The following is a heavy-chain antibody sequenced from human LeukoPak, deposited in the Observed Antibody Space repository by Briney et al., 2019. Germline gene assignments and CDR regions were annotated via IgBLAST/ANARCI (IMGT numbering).Heavy chain of an antibody. CDR2: ISGSSRYT. Sequence: GGSLRLSCAASGFTLSDYYMSWIRQAPGKGLEWVSYISGSSRYTNYADSVKGRFTISRDDAKNSLYPQMNSLRAEDTAVYYCATGSAVAGNFDYWGQGTLVTVSS. CDR1: GFTLSDYY. D-gene: IGHD6-19*01. J-gene: IGHJ4*02. V-gene: IGHV3-11*05. CDR3: ATGSAVAGNFDY.